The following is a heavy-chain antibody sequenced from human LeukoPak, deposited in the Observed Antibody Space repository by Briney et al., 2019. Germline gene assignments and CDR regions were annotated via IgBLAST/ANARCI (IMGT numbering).Heavy chain of an antibody. Sequence: SETLSLTCTVSGGSISSGGYYWSRIRQHPGKGLEWIGYIYYSGSTYYNPSLKSRVTISVDTSKNQFSLKLSSVTAADTAVYYCARGLWFGDSYYYGMDVWGQGTTVTVSS. V-gene: IGHV4-31*03. CDR1: GGSISSGGYY. CDR3: ARGLWFGDSYYYGMDV. D-gene: IGHD3-10*01. J-gene: IGHJ6*02. CDR2: IYYSGST.